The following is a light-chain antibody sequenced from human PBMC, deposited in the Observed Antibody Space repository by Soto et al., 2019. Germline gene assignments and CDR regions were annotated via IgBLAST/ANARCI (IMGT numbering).Light chain of an antibody. CDR1: QSVSRSY. J-gene: IGKJ1*01. CDR3: HKYGSSPWT. V-gene: IGKV3-20*01. Sequence: EIVLTQSPGTLSLSPGERATLACRASQSVSRSYLAWYQQKPGQAPRLLIYGASSRATGIPDRFSGSESGTDLTLTIRRQEPEDFAVYYCHKYGSSPWTFGQGTKVEIK. CDR2: GAS.